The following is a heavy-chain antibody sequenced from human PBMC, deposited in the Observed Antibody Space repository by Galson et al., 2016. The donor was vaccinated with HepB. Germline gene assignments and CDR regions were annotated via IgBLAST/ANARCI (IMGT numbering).Heavy chain of an antibody. CDR2: IYHSGTK. D-gene: IGHD3-9*01. CDR1: GGSISSGGHS. Sequence: LSLTCDVSGGSISSGGHSWGWIRQPPGQGLEWVGHIYHSGTKYYKSSLKSRVTISLDGSKNQFSLKVTSVTAADTAVYYCARGYYNILTGSRYFDLWGRGTLVTVS. J-gene: IGHJ2*01. CDR3: ARGYYNILTGSRYFDL. V-gene: IGHV4-30-2*01.